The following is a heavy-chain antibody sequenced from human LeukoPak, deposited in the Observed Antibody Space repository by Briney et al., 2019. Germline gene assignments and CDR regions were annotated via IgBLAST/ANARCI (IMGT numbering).Heavy chain of an antibody. CDR2: IYYSGST. J-gene: IGHJ4*02. D-gene: IGHD4-11*01. V-gene: IGHV4-59*01. CDR3: ARVASNYPLLLDY. Sequence: PSETLSLTCTVSGGSISSYYWSWIRQPPGKGLEWIGYIYYSGSTNYNPSLKSRVTISVDTSKNQFSLKLSSVTAADTAVYYCARVASNYPLLLDYWGQGTLVTVSS. CDR1: GGSISSYY.